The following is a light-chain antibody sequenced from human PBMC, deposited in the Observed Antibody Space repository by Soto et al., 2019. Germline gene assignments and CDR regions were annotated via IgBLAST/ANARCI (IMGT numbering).Light chain of an antibody. CDR1: QSVSNNY. J-gene: IGKJ2*01. CDR3: QQYGSSYPYT. CDR2: GSS. V-gene: IGKV3-20*01. Sequence: EVVLTQSPGTLSLSPGERATLSCRASQSVSNNYFAWYQQKPGQAPRLLIFGSSDRAAGNPDRCSGSGSGTDFSITISRLEPEDFAVYYCQQYGSSYPYTFGQGTKVEIK.